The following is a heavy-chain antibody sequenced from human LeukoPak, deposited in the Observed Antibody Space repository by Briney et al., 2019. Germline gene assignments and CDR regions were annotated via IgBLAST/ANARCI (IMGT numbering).Heavy chain of an antibody. Sequence: ASVKVSCKVSGYTLTEISIHWVRQAPGKGLEYMGGFDPEDGQKSNAQKFQGRITMTEDSDTAYLELRSVTSEDTAVYYCATGVIGLVYWGQGTLVTVSS. CDR2: FDPEDGQK. CDR1: GYTLTEIS. V-gene: IGHV1-24*01. CDR3: ATGVIGLVY. D-gene: IGHD3-22*01. J-gene: IGHJ4*02.